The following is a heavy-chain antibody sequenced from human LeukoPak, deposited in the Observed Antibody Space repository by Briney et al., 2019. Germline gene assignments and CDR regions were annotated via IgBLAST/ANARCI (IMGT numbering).Heavy chain of an antibody. J-gene: IGHJ6*03. D-gene: IGHD2-8*01. Sequence: PSETLSLTCAVSGGSISSSTNWWSWVRQPPGKGLEWIGEIYHSGGTNYNPSLKSRITISVDKSQNQFSLKVNSLTAADTAVYYCATNGYYCMDVWGKGTTVTISS. CDR2: IYHSGGT. CDR3: ATNGYYCMDV. CDR1: GGSISSSTNW. V-gene: IGHV4-4*02.